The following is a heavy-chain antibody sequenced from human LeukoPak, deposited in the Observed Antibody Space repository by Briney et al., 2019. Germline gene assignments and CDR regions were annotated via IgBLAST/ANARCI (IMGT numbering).Heavy chain of an antibody. CDR3: ARLPLVGATDFDY. CDR2: IYYSGST. J-gene: IGHJ4*02. V-gene: IGHV4-39*01. D-gene: IGHD1-26*01. CDR1: GASISSSSYY. Sequence: PSETLSLTCTVSGASISSSSYYWGWIRQPPGKGLEWIVSIYYSGSTYYNPSLKSRVTISVDTSKNQFSLKLSSVTAADTAVYYCARLPLVGATDFDYWGQGTLVTVSS.